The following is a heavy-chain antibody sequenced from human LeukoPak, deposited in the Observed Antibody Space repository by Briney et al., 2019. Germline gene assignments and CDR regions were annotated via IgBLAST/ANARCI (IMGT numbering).Heavy chain of an antibody. V-gene: IGHV3-74*01. J-gene: IGHJ4*02. D-gene: IGHD2-21*02. Sequence: GGSLRLSCVASGNYWMHWVRQAPGKGLVWVSHINSDGSWTSYADSVKGRFTISKDNAKNTVYLQMNSLRAEDTAVYYCAKDSEDIVVVTAILDYWGQGTLVTVSS. CDR1: GNYW. CDR3: AKDSEDIVVVTAILDY. CDR2: INSDGSWT.